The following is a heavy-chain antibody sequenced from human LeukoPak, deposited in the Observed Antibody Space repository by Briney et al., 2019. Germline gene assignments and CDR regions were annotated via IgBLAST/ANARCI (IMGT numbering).Heavy chain of an antibody. D-gene: IGHD3-16*02. Sequence: PGGSLRLSCAASGFTFSSYSMNWVRQAPGKGLEWVSSISSSSSYIYYADSVKGRFTISRDNAKNSLYLQMNSLRAEDTAAYYCARDGDYVWGSYRQAIYYFDYWGQGTLVTVSS. V-gene: IGHV3-21*01. CDR2: ISSSSSYI. CDR3: ARDGDYVWGSYRQAIYYFDY. CDR1: GFTFSSYS. J-gene: IGHJ4*02.